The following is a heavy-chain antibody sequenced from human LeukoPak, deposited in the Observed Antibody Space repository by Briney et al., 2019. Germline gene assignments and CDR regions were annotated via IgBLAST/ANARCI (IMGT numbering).Heavy chain of an antibody. J-gene: IGHJ4*02. Sequence: GGSLRLSCAASGFTFSSYSMNWVRQAPGKGLEWVSSISSSSSYIYYADSVKGRFTISRDNSKNTLYLQMNSLRAEDTAVYYCAKDDSGYDLGIDYWGQGTLVTVSS. CDR2: ISSSSSYI. D-gene: IGHD5-12*01. CDR3: AKDDSGYDLGIDY. CDR1: GFTFSSYS. V-gene: IGHV3-21*01.